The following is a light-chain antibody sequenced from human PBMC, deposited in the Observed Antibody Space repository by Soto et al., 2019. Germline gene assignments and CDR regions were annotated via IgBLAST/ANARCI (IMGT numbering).Light chain of an antibody. V-gene: IGLV2-14*01. CDR2: EVN. J-gene: IGLJ3*02. Sequence: QSALTQPASVSGSPGQQITISCTGTSSDVGAYNYVSWYQLHPGKAPKLMIYEVNNRPSGVSHRFSGSKSGNTASLTFSGLQPEDEADYYCSSYASSGAVVFGGGTKLTVL. CDR3: SSYASSGAVV. CDR1: SSDVGAYNY.